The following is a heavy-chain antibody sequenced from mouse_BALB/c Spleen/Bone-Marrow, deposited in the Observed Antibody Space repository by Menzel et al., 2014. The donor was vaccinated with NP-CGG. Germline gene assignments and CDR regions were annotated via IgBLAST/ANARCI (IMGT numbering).Heavy chain of an antibody. CDR2: TNNNGGST. J-gene: IGHJ1*01. CDR1: GFTFSSYG. CDR3: ARVYGWYFDV. D-gene: IGHD1-1*01. Sequence: EVKLVESGGGLVQPGGSLKLSCVASGFTFSSYGMSWVRQTPDKRLELVATTNNNGGSTYYPDSVKDQFTISRDNAKNTLYLQMSSLKSEDTAMYYCARVYGWYFDVWGAGTTVTVSS. V-gene: IGHV5-6-3*01.